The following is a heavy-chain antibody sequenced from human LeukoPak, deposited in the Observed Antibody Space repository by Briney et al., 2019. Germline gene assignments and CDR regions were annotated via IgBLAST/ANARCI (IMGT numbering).Heavy chain of an antibody. V-gene: IGHV1-24*01. Sequence: GASVKVSCKVSGYTLTELSMHWVRQAPGKGLEWMGGFDPEDGETIYAQKFQGRVTITEDTSTDTAYMELSSLRSEDTAVYYCARGRLGYCSGGSCYSDFDYWGQGTLVTVSS. CDR1: GYTLTELS. CDR3: ARGRLGYCSGGSCYSDFDY. J-gene: IGHJ4*02. CDR2: FDPEDGET. D-gene: IGHD2-15*01.